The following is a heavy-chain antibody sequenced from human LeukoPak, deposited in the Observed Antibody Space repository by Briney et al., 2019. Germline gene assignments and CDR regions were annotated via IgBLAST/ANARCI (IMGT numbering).Heavy chain of an antibody. CDR1: GFTFSSYW. CDR2: IKQDGSER. CDR3: VRDGRSGWHFDY. Sequence: GGSLRLSCAASGFTFSSYWMSWVRQAPGKGLEWVANIKQDGSERYYVDSVKGRFTNSRDNVENSMFLQMNSLRAEDTAVYYCVRDGRSGWHFDYWGQGALVTVSS. J-gene: IGHJ4*02. V-gene: IGHV3-7*01. D-gene: IGHD6-19*01.